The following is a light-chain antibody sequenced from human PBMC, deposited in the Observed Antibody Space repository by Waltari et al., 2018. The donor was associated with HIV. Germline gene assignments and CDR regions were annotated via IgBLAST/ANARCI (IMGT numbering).Light chain of an antibody. CDR2: GAS. CDR3: QQYYSHPFT. Sequence: AIRLTQSTSSFSASKGDSVTITGRASQDIGTYLAWYQPKPGKAPKLLIYGASSLQSGVPSRFSGGGSGTDFSLTISCLQPEDFVTYCCQQYYSHPFTFGPGTKVEIK. J-gene: IGKJ3*01. CDR1: QDIGTY. V-gene: IGKV1-8*01.